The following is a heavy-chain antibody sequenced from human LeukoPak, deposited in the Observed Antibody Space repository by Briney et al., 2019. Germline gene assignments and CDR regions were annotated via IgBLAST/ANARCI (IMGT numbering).Heavy chain of an antibody. D-gene: IGHD6-19*01. CDR3: ARHSSGGYGSMDV. CDR2: IYYNGNT. CDR1: DGSMSTYY. Sequence: SSETLSLTCTVSDGSMSTYYWSWIRQPPGKGLEWIAYIYYNGNTNYNPSLKSRVTISVDTSKNQFSLKLSSVTAADTAVYYCARHSSGGYGSMDVWGQGTTVTVSS. J-gene: IGHJ6*02. V-gene: IGHV4-59*08.